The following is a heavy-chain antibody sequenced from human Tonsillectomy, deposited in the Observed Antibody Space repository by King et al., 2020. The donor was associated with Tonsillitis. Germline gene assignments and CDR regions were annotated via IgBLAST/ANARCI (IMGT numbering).Heavy chain of an antibody. CDR3: AGSRETTGWSHWFDY. CDR2: IYYSGST. V-gene: IGHV4-39*01. CDR1: RGSISRDNYY. Sequence: QLQESGPGLLKPSETLSLTCTVSRGSISRDNYYWAWIRQPPGKGLEWIGTIYYSGSTFYNPSLKSRVAISLDTSRNQFSLKKTSVTATDTSVYYCAGSRETTGWSHWFDYWGQGTLVTVSS. J-gene: IGHJ4*02. D-gene: IGHD6-19*01.